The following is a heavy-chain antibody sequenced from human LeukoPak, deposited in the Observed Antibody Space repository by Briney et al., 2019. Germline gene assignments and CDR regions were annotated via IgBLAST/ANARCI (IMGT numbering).Heavy chain of an antibody. J-gene: IGHJ4*02. CDR1: GGSFSGYY. D-gene: IGHD6-13*01. CDR3: ARVASAAVFDY. Sequence: PSETLSLTCAVYGGSFSGYYWSWIRQPPGKGLEWIGEINHSGSTNYNPSLKSRVTISVDTSKNQFSLKLSSVTAADTAVYYCARVASAAVFDYWGQGTLVTVSS. V-gene: IGHV4-34*01. CDR2: INHSGST.